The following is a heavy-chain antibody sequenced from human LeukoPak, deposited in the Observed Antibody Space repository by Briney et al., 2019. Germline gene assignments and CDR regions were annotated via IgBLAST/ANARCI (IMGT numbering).Heavy chain of an antibody. CDR3: AKARLVTTHFDY. CDR1: GFTFDDYG. D-gene: IGHD4-17*01. J-gene: IGHJ4*02. CDR2: INWNGGST. V-gene: IGHV3-20*04. Sequence: GGSLRLSCAASGFTFDDYGMSWVRHAPGKVLEWVSGINWNGGSTGYADSVKGRFTISRDNSKNTLYLQMNSLRAEDTAVYYCAKARLVTTHFDYWGQGTLVTVSS.